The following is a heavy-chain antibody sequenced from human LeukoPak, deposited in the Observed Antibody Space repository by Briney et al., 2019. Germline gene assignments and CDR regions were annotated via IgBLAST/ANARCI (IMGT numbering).Heavy chain of an antibody. CDR3: ARDADSYGYRVDFDY. CDR1: GFTFSKFG. J-gene: IGHJ4*02. V-gene: IGHV3-30*04. CDR2: ISSDGSHK. D-gene: IGHD5-18*01. Sequence: PGGSLRLSCAASGFTFSKFGVHWVRQAPGKGLEWVAVISSDGSHKYYADSVKGRFTISRDNAKNSLYLQMNSLRAEDTAVYYCARDADSYGYRVDFDYWGQGTLVTVSS.